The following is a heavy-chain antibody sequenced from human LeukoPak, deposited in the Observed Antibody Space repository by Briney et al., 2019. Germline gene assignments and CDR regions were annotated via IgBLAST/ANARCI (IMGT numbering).Heavy chain of an antibody. CDR1: GFTFSNYW. CDR3: ARTGITFDY. D-gene: IGHD1-7*01. Sequence: GGSLRLSCVASGFTFSNYWMSWVRQAPGKGLEWVAKMKQEGSEKYFVDSVKGRFTISRDNAKNSLFLQMNSLKGEDTAVYYCARTGITFDYWGQGTQVTVSS. CDR2: MKQEGSEK. V-gene: IGHV3-7*03. J-gene: IGHJ4*02.